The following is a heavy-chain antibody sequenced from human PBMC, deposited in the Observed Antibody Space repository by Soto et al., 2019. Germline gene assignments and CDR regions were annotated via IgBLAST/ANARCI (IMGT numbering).Heavy chain of an antibody. CDR2: ISGSGGST. D-gene: IGHD2-15*01. Sequence: EVQLLESGGGLVQPGGSLRLSCAASGFTFSSYAMSWVRQAPGKGLEWVSAISGSGGSTYYADSVKGRFTISRDNSKNTLYLQMNSLRAEDMAVYYCAKRYCIGGSCNFYYYYGMDVWGQGTTVTVSS. V-gene: IGHV3-23*01. CDR1: GFTFSSYA. CDR3: AKRYCIGGSCNFYYYYGMDV. J-gene: IGHJ6*02.